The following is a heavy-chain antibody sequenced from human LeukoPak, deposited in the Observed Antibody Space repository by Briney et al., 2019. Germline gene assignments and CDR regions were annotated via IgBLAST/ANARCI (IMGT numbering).Heavy chain of an antibody. J-gene: IGHJ4*02. V-gene: IGHV3-74*01. CDR3: ARDLVGVGATSRSYYFDY. CDR1: GFTFSSYW. D-gene: IGHD1-26*01. CDR2: INSDGSST. Sequence: PGGSLRLSCAASGFTFSSYWMHWVRQAPGKGLVWVSRINSDGSSTSYADSVKGRFTISRDNAKNTLYLQMNSLRAEDTALYYCARDLVGVGATSRSYYFDYWGQGTLVTVSS.